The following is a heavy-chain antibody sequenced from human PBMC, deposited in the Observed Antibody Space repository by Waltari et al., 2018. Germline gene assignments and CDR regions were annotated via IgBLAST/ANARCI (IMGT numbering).Heavy chain of an antibody. D-gene: IGHD1-26*01. Sequence: QVQLQESGPGLVKPSETLSLTCTVSGGSISSHSWSWIRQPPGKGLEWIGYIYYSGSTNYNPSLRSRVTISVDTSKNQFSLKLSSVTAADTAVYYCARSEWELLDAFDIWGQGTMVTVSS. CDR2: IYYSGST. J-gene: IGHJ3*02. CDR1: GGSISSHS. CDR3: ARSEWELLDAFDI. V-gene: IGHV4-59*11.